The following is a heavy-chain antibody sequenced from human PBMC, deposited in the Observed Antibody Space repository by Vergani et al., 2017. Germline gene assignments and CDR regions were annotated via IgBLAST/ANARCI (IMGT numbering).Heavy chain of an antibody. D-gene: IGHD5-18*01. CDR3: ARGRGTWIQLWGNWFDP. V-gene: IGHV4-34*01. J-gene: IGHJ5*02. CDR1: GGSFSGYY. CDR2: INHSGST. Sequence: QVQLQQWGAGLLKPSETLSLTCAVYGGSFSGYYWSWIRQPPGKGLEWIGEINHSGSTNYNPSLKSRVTISVDTSKNHFSLKLSSVTAADTAVYYCARGRGTWIQLWGNWFDPWGQGTLVTVSS.